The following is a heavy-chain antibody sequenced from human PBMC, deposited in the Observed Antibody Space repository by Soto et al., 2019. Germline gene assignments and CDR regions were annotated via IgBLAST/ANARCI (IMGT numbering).Heavy chain of an antibody. Sequence: PCCSMTLSCGAAGRRVGSYSRHWGPQVPEKGLEFVSAISLNGHNTRYADSVKGRFTISRDNSRNTLYLQMGSLRTEDTAVYYCARGKGCTNVTCCYDYSFDPWCQGPLVCVSS. CDR3: ARGKGCTNVTCCYDYSFDP. V-gene: IGHV3-64*02. CDR1: GRRVGSYS. D-gene: IGHD2-8*01. J-gene: IGHJ5*02. CDR2: ISLNGHNT.